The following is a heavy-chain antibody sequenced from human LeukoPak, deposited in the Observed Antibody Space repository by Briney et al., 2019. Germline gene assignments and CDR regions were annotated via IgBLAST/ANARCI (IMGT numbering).Heavy chain of an antibody. CDR3: AREMVVTDAFDI. Sequence: SVKVSCKASGGTFSSYAISWVRQAPGQGLDWMGRIIPIFVTANYAQKFQGGVTITTDESTSTDYMELSGLRSEDTAVYYCAREMVVTDAFDIWGQGTMVTVSS. V-gene: IGHV1-69*05. CDR2: IIPIFVTA. J-gene: IGHJ3*02. D-gene: IGHD4-23*01. CDR1: GGTFSSYA.